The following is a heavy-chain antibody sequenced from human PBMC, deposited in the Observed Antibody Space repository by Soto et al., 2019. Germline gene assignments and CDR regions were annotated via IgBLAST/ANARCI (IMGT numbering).Heavy chain of an antibody. D-gene: IGHD3-22*01. CDR1: GYDFKSYG. V-gene: IGHV1-18*01. J-gene: IGHJ3*01. Sequence: QIQLVQSGPEMKKPGDSLKVSCRASGYDFKSYGIVWVRQAPGQGLERLGWISAYNGNTDYSHKFQDRLTMTTDASTNTAYMGLRSLRSDDTAVYFCAREREEMIEVNDVFDVWGQGTMVTVSS. CDR2: ISAYNGNT. CDR3: AREREEMIEVNDVFDV.